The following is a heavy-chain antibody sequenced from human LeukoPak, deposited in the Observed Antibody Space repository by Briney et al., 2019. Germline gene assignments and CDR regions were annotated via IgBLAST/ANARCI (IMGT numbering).Heavy chain of an antibody. Sequence: PSETLSLTCAVYGGSFSGYYWSWIRQPPGKGLEWIGEINHSGGTNYNPSLKSRVTISVDTSKNQFSLKLSSVTAADTAVYYCASHRWRNWFDPWGQGTLVTVSS. V-gene: IGHV4-34*01. J-gene: IGHJ5*02. CDR2: INHSGGT. D-gene: IGHD4-23*01. CDR3: ASHRWRNWFDP. CDR1: GGSFSGYY.